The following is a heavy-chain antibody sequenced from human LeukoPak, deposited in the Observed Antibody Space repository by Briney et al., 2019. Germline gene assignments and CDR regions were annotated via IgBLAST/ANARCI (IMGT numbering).Heavy chain of an antibody. J-gene: IGHJ6*04. CDR2: VNWNGAST. CDR1: GFTFDDYD. V-gene: IGHV3-20*04. D-gene: IGHD3-10*02. Sequence: GGSLRLSCAASGFTFDDYDLSWVRQVPGKGLEWVSYVNWNGASTGYADSVKGRFTISRDNAKNSLFLQMNSLRAEDTAVYYCAELGITMIGGVWGKGTTVTISS. CDR3: AELGITMIGGV.